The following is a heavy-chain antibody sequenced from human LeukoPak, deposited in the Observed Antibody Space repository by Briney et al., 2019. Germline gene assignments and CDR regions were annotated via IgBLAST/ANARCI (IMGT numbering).Heavy chain of an antibody. CDR2: IYYSGST. CDR1: GGSVSSGSYY. CDR3: AKDGGSHLFDY. D-gene: IGHD1-26*01. Sequence: SETLSLTCTVSGGSVSSGSYYWSWIRQPPGKGLEWIGNIYYSGSTNYNPSLKSRVTISADTSKNQFSLKLSSVTAADTAVYYCAKDGGSHLFDYWGQGALVTVSS. V-gene: IGHV4-61*01. J-gene: IGHJ4*02.